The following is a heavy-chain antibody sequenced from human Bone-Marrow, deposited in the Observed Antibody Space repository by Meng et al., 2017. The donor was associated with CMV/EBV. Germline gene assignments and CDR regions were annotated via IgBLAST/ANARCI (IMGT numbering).Heavy chain of an antibody. D-gene: IGHD6-13*01. V-gene: IGHV3-30-3*01. CDR3: TRDSFPRYGSSPSGY. J-gene: IGHJ4*02. Sequence: GESLKISCAASGFTFSSYAMHWVRQAPGKGLEWVAVISYDGSDKYYADSVKGRFTISRDNSKNTLFLQMDSLRAEDTTVYYYTRDSFPRYGSSPSGYWGQGTLVTVSS. CDR1: GFTFSSYA. CDR2: ISYDGSDK.